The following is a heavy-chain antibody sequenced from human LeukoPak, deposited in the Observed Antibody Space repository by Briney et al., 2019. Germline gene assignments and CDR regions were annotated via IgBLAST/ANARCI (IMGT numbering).Heavy chain of an antibody. CDR1: GFTFSIAW. CDR3: TTSPVPGLDY. D-gene: IGHD6-19*01. CDR2: IKSKTHGGTT. J-gene: IGHJ4*02. Sequence: PGGSLRLSCAASGFTFSIAWMSCVRQAPGKGLEWVGRIKSKTHGGTTDYAAPVKGRFTISSDDSKNIFYLQMNSLKTEDTAVYYCTTSPVPGLDYWGQGTLVTVSS. V-gene: IGHV3-15*01.